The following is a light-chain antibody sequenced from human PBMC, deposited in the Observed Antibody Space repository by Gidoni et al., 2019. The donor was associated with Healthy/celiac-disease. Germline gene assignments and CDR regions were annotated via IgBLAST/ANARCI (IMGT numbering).Light chain of an antibody. J-gene: IGKJ3*01. Sequence: DIQMTQSPSSLSASVGDRVTITCRASQSISSYLNWYQQKPGKAPKLLIYAESSLQSGVPSRFSGSGSGTDFTLTISSLQPEDFATYYCQQSYSTPFLFGPGTKVDIK. CDR2: AES. V-gene: IGKV1-39*01. CDR3: QQSYSTPFL. CDR1: QSISSY.